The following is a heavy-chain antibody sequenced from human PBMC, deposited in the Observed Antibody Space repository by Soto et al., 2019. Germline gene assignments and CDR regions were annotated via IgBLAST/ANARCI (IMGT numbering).Heavy chain of an antibody. CDR1: GDSITSTSYY. V-gene: IGHV4-39*01. D-gene: IGHD6-13*01. CDR3: ARRLFSSTWPSYFDY. Sequence: SETLSLTCTVSGDSITSTSYYWGWIRQPSGKGLEWIGCIHYSGSTYYNPSLRSRVTSSVDTSKNQFSLKVSSVTAADTAVYYCARRLFSSTWPSYFDYWGEGTLVTVSS. CDR2: IHYSGST. J-gene: IGHJ4*02.